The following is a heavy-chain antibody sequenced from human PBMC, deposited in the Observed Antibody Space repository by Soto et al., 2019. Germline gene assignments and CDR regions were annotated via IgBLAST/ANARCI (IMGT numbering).Heavy chain of an antibody. CDR3: AKTGCNGGSCFSWFDP. V-gene: IGHV3-30*04. CDR1: GFILIDFA. Sequence: LRRSCAASGFILIDFAMHWVRQAPGRGLEWVAVILKDGKSKYYADSVRGRFTISSDTSKDTIFLQLTSLRLDDSAVYYCAKTGCNGGSCFSWFDPWGQGTPVTVSS. J-gene: IGHJ5*02. CDR2: ILKDGKSK. D-gene: IGHD2-15*01.